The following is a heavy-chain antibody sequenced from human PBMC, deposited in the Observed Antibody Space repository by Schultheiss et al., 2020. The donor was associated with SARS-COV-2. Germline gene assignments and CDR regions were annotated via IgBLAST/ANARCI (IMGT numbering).Heavy chain of an antibody. J-gene: IGHJ4*02. D-gene: IGHD4-17*01. CDR2: IYHSGST. V-gene: IGHV4-30-2*01. CDR1: GGSISSGGYS. Sequence: TLSLTCAVSGGSISSGGYSWSWIRQPPGKGLEWIGYIYHSGSTYYNPSLKSRVTISVDRSKNQFSLKLSSVTAADTAVYYCARTTTVTTRYFDYWGQGTLVTVSS. CDR3: ARTTTVTTRYFDY.